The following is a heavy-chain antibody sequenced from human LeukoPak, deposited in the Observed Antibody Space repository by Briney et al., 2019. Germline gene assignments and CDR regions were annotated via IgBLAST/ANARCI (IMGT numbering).Heavy chain of an antibody. D-gene: IGHD1-26*01. V-gene: IGHV4-34*01. J-gene: IGHJ4*02. CDR1: GGSFSGYY. Sequence: SETLSLTCAVYGGSFSGYYWSWIRQPPGKGLEWIGSIYYSGSTYYNPSLKSRVTISVDTSKNQFSLKLSSVTAADTAVYYCARLLRTVGATEYYFDYWGQGTLVTVSS. CDR3: ARLLRTVGATEYYFDY. CDR2: IYYSGST.